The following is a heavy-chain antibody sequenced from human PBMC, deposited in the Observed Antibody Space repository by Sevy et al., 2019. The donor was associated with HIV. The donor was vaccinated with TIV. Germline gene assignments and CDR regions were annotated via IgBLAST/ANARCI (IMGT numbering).Heavy chain of an antibody. CDR3: ARGVDFNDRSAKRDFDY. J-gene: IGHJ4*02. V-gene: IGHV3-33*01. CDR1: GLTFSNYG. Sequence: GGSLRLSCAASGLTFSNYGMHWVRQAPGKGLEWVALIWNDGSNKYYADSVKGRFTISRDNSKNTLYLQMNSLRVVDTAVYFCARGVDFNDRSAKRDFDYLGQGTLVTVS. D-gene: IGHD3-22*01. CDR2: IWNDGSNK.